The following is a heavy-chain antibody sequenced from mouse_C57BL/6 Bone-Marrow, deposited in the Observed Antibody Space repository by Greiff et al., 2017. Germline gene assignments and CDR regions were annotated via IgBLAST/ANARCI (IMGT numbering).Heavy chain of an antibody. CDR1: GYTFTDYE. CDR2: IDPETGGT. D-gene: IGHD2-4*01. Sequence: QVQLQQSGAELVRPGASVTLSCTASGYTFTDYEMHWVKQTPVHGLEWIGAIDPETGGTAYNQKFKGTDILTADKSSSTAYMELRSLTSEDSAVYYCTRGYYDYDWFAYWGPGTLVTVSA. J-gene: IGHJ3*01. V-gene: IGHV1-15*01. CDR3: TRGYYDYDWFAY.